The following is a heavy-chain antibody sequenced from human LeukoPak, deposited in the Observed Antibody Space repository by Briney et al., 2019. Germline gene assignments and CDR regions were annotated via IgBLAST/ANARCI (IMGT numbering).Heavy chain of an antibody. V-gene: IGHV4-59*01. Sequence: SETLSLTCTVSGGSISSYYWSWIRQPPGKGLEWIGYIYYSGSTNYNPSLKSRVTISVDTSKNQFSLKLGSVTAADTAVYYCARDEGLYWTNGVCFGHWGQGTLVTVSS. CDR3: ARDEGLYWTNGVCFGH. D-gene: IGHD2-8*01. J-gene: IGHJ4*02. CDR1: GGSISSYY. CDR2: IYYSGST.